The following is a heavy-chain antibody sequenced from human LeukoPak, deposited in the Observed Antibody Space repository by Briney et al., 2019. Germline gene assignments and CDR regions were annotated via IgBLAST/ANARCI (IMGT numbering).Heavy chain of an antibody. J-gene: IGHJ4*02. V-gene: IGHV1-2*02. CDR1: GYTFTGYY. D-gene: IGHD4-23*01. CDR3: AREDDYGSNSYDY. CDR2: ANPNSGGT. Sequence: GASVKVSCKASGYTFTGYYIHWVRQAPGQGLEWMGWANPNSGGTNYAQKFQGRVTMTRDTSISTAYMELSRLRSDDTAVYYCAREDDYGSNSYDYWGQGSLVTVSS.